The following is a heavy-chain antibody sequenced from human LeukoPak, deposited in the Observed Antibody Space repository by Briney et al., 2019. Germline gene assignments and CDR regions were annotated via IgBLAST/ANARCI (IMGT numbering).Heavy chain of an antibody. Sequence: GGSLRLSCAASGFTFSSYAIHWVRQAPGKGLEWVAVISYDGSNKYYADSVKGRFTISRDNSKNTLYLQMNSLRAEDTAVYYSPRDRLLWFGELSYYFDYWGQGTLVTVSS. CDR3: PRDRLLWFGELSYYFDY. V-gene: IGHV3-30*04. D-gene: IGHD3-10*01. CDR1: GFTFSSYA. CDR2: ISYDGSNK. J-gene: IGHJ4*02.